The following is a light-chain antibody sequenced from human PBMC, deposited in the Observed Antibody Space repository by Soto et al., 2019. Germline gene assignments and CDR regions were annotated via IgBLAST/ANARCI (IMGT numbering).Light chain of an antibody. CDR3: QQTYRSPLT. Sequence: DIVMPPSPESLALSPGELATIHCKSSQTFVHSYYNKNYLAWYQHKPGTPPKLLIFAGYRLQTGVTLRFSGSGAGTNFTITISNLHHEDFATYSCQQTYRSPLTVGEGTKVEIK. J-gene: IGKJ4*01. CDR2: GY. CDR1: QTFVHSYYNKNY. V-gene: IGKV4-1*01.